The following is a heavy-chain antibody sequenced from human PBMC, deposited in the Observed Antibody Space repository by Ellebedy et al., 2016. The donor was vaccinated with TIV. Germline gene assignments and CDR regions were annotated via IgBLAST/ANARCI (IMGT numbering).Heavy chain of an antibody. Sequence: GGSLRLSXAASGFILSSHPMNWVRQVPGKGLEWISYISSSKATIYYADSVKGRFTISRDNANNSLHLQMNSLRVEDTAVYYCARDGKLARFNWNPGAFDMWGQGTVVTVSS. CDR1: GFILSSHP. CDR2: ISSSKATI. CDR3: ARDGKLARFNWNPGAFDM. J-gene: IGHJ3*02. V-gene: IGHV3-48*01. D-gene: IGHD1-1*01.